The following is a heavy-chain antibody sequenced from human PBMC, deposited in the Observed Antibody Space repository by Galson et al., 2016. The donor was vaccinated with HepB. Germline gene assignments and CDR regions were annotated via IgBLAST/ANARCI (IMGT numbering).Heavy chain of an antibody. CDR1: GFDFSSYR. CDR3: ARDRGPFDAFDI. CDR2: ISSSSNFI. D-gene: IGHD3-10*01. V-gene: IGHV3-21*01. Sequence: SLRLSCAASGFDFSSYRMNWVRQAPGKGLDWVATISSSSNFIYYADSVKGRFTISRDNAEDSLDLQMNSLRAEDMAVYYCARDRGPFDAFDIWGRGTMVTVSS. J-gene: IGHJ3*02.